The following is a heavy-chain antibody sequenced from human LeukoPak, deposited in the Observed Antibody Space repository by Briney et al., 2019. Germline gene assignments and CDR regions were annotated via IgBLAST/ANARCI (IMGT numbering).Heavy chain of an antibody. CDR3: AREGYSSGWYARLFDY. V-gene: IGHV4-59*01. Sequence: SETLSLTCTVSGGSISSYYWSWIRQPPGKGLEWIGYIYYSGSTNYNPSLKSRATISVDTSKNQFSLKLSSVTAADTAVYYCAREGYSSGWYARLFDYWGQGTLVTVSS. CDR1: GGSISSYY. CDR2: IYYSGST. J-gene: IGHJ4*02. D-gene: IGHD6-19*01.